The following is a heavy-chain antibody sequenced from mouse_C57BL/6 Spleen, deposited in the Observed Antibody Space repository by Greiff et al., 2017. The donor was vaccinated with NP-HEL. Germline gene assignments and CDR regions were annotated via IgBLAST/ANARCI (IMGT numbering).Heavy chain of an antibody. CDR1: GYTFTDHT. Sequence: VQLQQSDSELVKPGASVKISCKVSGYTFTDHTIHWMKQRPEQGLEWIGYIYPRDGSTKYNEKFKGKATLTADKSASTAYMQLNSLTSEDSAVYFCARSLAYYGSSYYLDYLSQGTTLTVSS. CDR3: ARSLAYYGSSYYLDY. J-gene: IGHJ2*01. V-gene: IGHV1-78*01. CDR2: IYPRDGST. D-gene: IGHD1-1*01.